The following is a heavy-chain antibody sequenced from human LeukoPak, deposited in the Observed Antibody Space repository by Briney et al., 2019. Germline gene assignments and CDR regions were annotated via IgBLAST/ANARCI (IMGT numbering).Heavy chain of an antibody. CDR1: GFTLSAYA. Sequence: GGSLRLSCAAPGFTLSAYAMSWVRQAPGKGLEWVSALRSADERTYYADSVKGRFTISRDLSKNTLSLQMNSLRAEDSALYYCARSTGYRNFDYWGQGTLVTVSS. V-gene: IGHV3-23*01. CDR2: LRSADERT. D-gene: IGHD5-18*01. J-gene: IGHJ4*02. CDR3: ARSTGYRNFDY.